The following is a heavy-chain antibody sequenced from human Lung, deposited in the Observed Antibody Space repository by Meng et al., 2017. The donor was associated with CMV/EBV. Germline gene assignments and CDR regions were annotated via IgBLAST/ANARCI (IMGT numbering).Heavy chain of an antibody. CDR1: GEFISSSNW. J-gene: IGHJ4*02. CDR3: ASFPPPGKQWLVTDY. V-gene: IGHV4-4*02. D-gene: IGHD6-19*01. Sequence: VECEDSGPGMIESLGTLSLTCAVSGEFISSSNWWSWVRQPSGKGLEWIGETYHSGSTNYNPSLKSRVTISVDKSKNQFSLKLSSVTAADTAVYYCASFPPPGKQWLVTDYWGQGTLVTVSS. CDR2: TYHSGST.